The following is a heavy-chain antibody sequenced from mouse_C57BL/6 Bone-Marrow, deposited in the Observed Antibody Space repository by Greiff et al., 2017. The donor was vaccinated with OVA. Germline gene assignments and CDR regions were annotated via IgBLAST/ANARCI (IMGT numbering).Heavy chain of an antibody. D-gene: IGHD2-1*01. CDR1: GFNIKDDY. V-gene: IGHV14-4*01. J-gene: IGHJ2*01. Sequence: VQLKQSGAELVRPGASVKLSCTASGFNIKDDYMHWVKQRPEQGLEWIGWIDPENGDTEYASKFQGKATITADTSSNTAYLQLSSLTSEDTAVYYCTLYGNCDYWGQGTTLTVSS. CDR3: TLYGNCDY. CDR2: IDPENGDT.